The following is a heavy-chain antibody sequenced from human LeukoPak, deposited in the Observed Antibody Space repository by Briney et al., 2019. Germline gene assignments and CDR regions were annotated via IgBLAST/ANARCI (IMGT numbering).Heavy chain of an antibody. CDR1: GYTLTELS. CDR3: ATKNYYDSSGYYYARHFDY. J-gene: IGHJ4*02. CDR2: FDPEDGET. Sequence: ASVKVSCKVSGYTLTELSMHWVRQAPGKGLEWMGGFDPEDGETIYAQMFQGRVTMTEDTSTDTAYMELSSLRSEDTAVYYCATKNYYDSSGYYYARHFDYWGQGTLVTVSS. D-gene: IGHD3-22*01. V-gene: IGHV1-24*01.